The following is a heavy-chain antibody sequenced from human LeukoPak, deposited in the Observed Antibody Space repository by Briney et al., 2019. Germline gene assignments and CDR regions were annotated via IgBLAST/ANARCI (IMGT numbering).Heavy chain of an antibody. CDR1: GYTFTSYA. V-gene: IGHV1-18*01. D-gene: IGHD3-22*01. CDR2: ISAYNGNT. Sequence: ASVKVSCKASGYTFTSYAMNWVRQAPGQGLEWMGWISAYNGNTNYAQKVQGRVTMTTDTSTSTAYMELRSLRSDDTAVYYCARGLSYYDSNGPPGYWGQGTLVTVSS. CDR3: ARGLSYYDSNGPPGY. J-gene: IGHJ4*02.